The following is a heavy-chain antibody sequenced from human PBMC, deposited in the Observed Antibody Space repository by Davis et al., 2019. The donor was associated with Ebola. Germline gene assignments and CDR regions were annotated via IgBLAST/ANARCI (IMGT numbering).Heavy chain of an antibody. CDR1: GYTFTSYW. V-gene: IGHV5-51*01. D-gene: IGHD3-22*01. CDR2: IYPGDSDT. Sequence: KVSCKASGYTFTSYWIGWVRQMPGKGLEWMGTIYPGDSDTRYSPSFEGQVTISVDRSITTAYLQWRSLRASDTAIYYCARQESLYGSSDYWGQGTLVTVSS. CDR3: ARQESLYGSSDY. J-gene: IGHJ4*02.